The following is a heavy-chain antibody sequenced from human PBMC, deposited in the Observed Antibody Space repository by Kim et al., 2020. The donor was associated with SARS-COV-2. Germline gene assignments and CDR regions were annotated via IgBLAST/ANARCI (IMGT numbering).Heavy chain of an antibody. Sequence: GGSLRLSCVVSGSDFSGATFGTLWINWVRQVPGKGLVWVANINSDGSIIRYADSVKGRFSISRDNVRDTVYLQMNSLRVDDTAMYYCVHWASSWGQGTLVTVSS. CDR1: GSDFSGATFGTLW. D-gene: IGHD3-16*01. V-gene: IGHV3-74*01. CDR2: INSDGSII. J-gene: IGHJ4*02. CDR3: VHWASS.